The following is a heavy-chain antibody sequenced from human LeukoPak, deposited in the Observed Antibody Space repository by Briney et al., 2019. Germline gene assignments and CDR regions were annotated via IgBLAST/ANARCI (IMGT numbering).Heavy chain of an antibody. D-gene: IGHD4-17*01. CDR1: GYTFTGYY. Sequence: ASVKVSCKASGYTFTGYYMHWVRQAPGQGLEWMGWINPNSGGTNYAQKFQGRVTMTRDTYISTAYMELNRLRSDDTAVYYCATIADMTTVTTVDYWGQGTLVTVSS. CDR3: ATIADMTTVTTVDY. CDR2: INPNSGGT. J-gene: IGHJ4*02. V-gene: IGHV1-2*02.